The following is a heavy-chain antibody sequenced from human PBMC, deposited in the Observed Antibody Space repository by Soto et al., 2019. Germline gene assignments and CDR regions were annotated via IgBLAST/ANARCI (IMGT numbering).Heavy chain of an antibody. CDR3: ARLGGFYQSIDS. CDR1: GGSISRYY. J-gene: IGHJ5*01. CDR2: IYYTGTT. V-gene: IGHV4-59*08. D-gene: IGHD3-22*01. Sequence: SETLALTCTVSGGSISRYYWSWIRQPPGKGLEWIGYIYYTGTTTYNPSIKSRVTISVDSSKNQFSLNLTSVSAADTAVYYCARLGGFYQSIDSWGQGTLVTVSS.